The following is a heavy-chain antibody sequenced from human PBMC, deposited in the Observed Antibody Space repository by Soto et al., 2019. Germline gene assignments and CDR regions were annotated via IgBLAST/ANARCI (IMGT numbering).Heavy chain of an antibody. CDR2: VYYTETT. CDR3: ARQRVLSTNMFITSFDP. V-gene: IGHV4-39*01. J-gene: IGHJ5*02. Sequence: SETLSLTCSLSGGSINSSDHFWGWIRQTPGKGLEWIGSVYYTETTYYNPSLKSPVTISVETSRNTFSLKVNSVTAADTGIYYCARQRVLSTNMFITSFDPWGQGTLVTVS. D-gene: IGHD3-10*02. CDR1: GGSINSSDHF.